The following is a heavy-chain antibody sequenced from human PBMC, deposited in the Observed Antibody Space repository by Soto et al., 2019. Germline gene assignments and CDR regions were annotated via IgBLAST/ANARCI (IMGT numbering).Heavy chain of an antibody. J-gene: IGHJ4*02. Sequence: QVRLVESGGGVFEPGRSLRLSCVASGFTINRFGMEWIRQALGKGLEWVALISSDGRNEYYSDSVKGRFTISRDMSKNTVYLQMNSLRVEDTAVYYCASVADYWGQGTLVTVSS. D-gene: IGHD2-21*01. V-gene: IGHV3-30*03. CDR1: GFTINRFG. CDR2: ISSDGRNE. CDR3: ASVADY.